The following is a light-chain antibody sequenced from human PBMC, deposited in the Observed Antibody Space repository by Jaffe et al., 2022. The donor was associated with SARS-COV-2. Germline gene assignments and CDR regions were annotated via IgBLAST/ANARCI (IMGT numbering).Light chain of an antibody. CDR3: QQYSSSIMYT. CDR1: QSVVSRF. J-gene: IGKJ2*01. CDR2: GAS. Sequence: EIVLTQSPGTLSLSPGERATLSCRASQSVVSRFLAWYQQKPGQAPRLLIYGASSRATGIPDRFSGSGSGTDFTLTINRLEPEDFAVYYCQQYSSSIMYTFGQGTKLEIK. V-gene: IGKV3-20*01.